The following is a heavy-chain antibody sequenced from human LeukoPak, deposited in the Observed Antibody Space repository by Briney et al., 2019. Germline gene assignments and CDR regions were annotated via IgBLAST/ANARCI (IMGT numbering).Heavy chain of an antibody. CDR1: GFTFSNYA. J-gene: IGHJ4*02. CDR2: ITGSGGNT. D-gene: IGHD3-9*01. Sequence: PGGSLRLSCAASGFTFSNYAMMWVRQATGKGREWLSAITGSGGNTYYADSVKGRFTISRDNSKNTLYLQMNSLRAEDTAVYYCAKWGDYDVLTGYYVSDYWGQGTLVTVSS. CDR3: AKWGDYDVLTGYYVSDY. V-gene: IGHV3-23*01.